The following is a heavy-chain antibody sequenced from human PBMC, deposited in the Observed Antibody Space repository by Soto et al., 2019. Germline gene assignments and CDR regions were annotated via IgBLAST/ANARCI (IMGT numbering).Heavy chain of an antibody. CDR2: IIPIFGTA. J-gene: IGHJ4*02. D-gene: IGHD5-12*01. V-gene: IGHV1-69*13. Sequence: SVKVSCKASGGTFSSYAISWVRQAPGQGLEWMGGIIPIFGTANYAQKFQGRVTITADESTSTAYMELSSLRSEDTAVYYCARGVGYSGYDPLLPDSWGQGTLVTVSS. CDR3: ARGVGYSGYDPLLPDS. CDR1: GGTFSSYA.